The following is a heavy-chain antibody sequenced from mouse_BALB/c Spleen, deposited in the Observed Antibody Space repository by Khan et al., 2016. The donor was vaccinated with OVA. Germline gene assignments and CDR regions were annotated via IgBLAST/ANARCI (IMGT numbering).Heavy chain of an antibody. Sequence: QVQLKQSGPELKKPGETVKISCKASGYTFTDYSLHWVKQAPGKGLKWMGWINTETAEPTYADDFKGRFAFSLKTSASTAYLQINNLRNEDTAIYFGAKGYWYFDVWGAGTTVTVSS. CDR3: AKGYWYFDV. CDR2: INTETAEP. V-gene: IGHV9-2-1*01. J-gene: IGHJ1*01. CDR1: GYTFTDYS.